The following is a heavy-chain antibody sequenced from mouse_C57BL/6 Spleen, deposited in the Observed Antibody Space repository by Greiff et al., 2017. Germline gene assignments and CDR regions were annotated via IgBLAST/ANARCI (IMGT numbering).Heavy chain of an antibody. CDR1: GFTFSSYA. V-gene: IGHV5-4*01. J-gene: IGHJ4*01. CDR3: ARVYGSRDYYAMDY. Sequence: EVHLVESGGGLVKPGGSLKLSCAASGFTFSSYAMSWVRQTPEKRLEWVATISDGGSYTYYPDNVKGRFTISRNNAKNTQYLQMSHLKSEDTAMYYCARVYGSRDYYAMDYWGQGTSVTVSS. CDR2: ISDGGSYT. D-gene: IGHD1-1*01.